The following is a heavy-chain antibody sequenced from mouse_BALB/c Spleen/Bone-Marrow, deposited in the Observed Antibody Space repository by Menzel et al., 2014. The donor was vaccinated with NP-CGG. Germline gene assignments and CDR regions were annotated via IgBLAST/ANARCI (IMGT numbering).Heavy chain of an antibody. CDR3: ARPIYYYGSSYEKGYYLDY. Sequence: QVQLQQSGPELVRPGVSVKISCKGSGYTFTDYAMHWVKQSHAKSLEWIGVISTYYGNTNYNQKFKGKATMTVGKSSSTAYMELARLTSEDSAIYYCARPIYYYGSSYEKGYYLDYWGQGTTLTVSS. J-gene: IGHJ2*01. CDR2: ISTYYGNT. V-gene: IGHV1-67*01. CDR1: GYTFTDYA. D-gene: IGHD1-1*01.